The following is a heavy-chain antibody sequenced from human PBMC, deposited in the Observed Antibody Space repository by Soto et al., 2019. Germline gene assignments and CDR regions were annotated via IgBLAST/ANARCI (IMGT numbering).Heavy chain of an antibody. Sequence: PSETLSLTCAVYGGSFSCYYWSWIRPPPGKGLEWIGEINHSGSTNYNPSLKSRVTISVDTSKNQFSLKLSSVTAADTAVYYCARGGGIAAAGPSYYFDYWGQGTLVTVSS. D-gene: IGHD6-13*01. CDR3: ARGGGIAAAGPSYYFDY. CDR1: GGSFSCYY. J-gene: IGHJ4*02. CDR2: INHSGST. V-gene: IGHV4-34*01.